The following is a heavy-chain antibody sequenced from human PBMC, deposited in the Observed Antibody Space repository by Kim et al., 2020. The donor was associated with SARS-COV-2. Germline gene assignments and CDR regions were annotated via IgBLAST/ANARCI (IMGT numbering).Heavy chain of an antibody. J-gene: IGHJ4*02. V-gene: IGHV3-30*18. CDR3: AKEGTSGTFPDY. Sequence: GGSLRLSCAVSGVTFRNYGMHGVRQAQGKGREGVAIISFDGRKTDYEDAVKGRFTISRDNSKNTRFLHMFALGDEDTAVYYCAKEGTSGTFPDYWGQGTLVTVSS. CDR1: GVTFRNYG. CDR2: ISFDGRKT. D-gene: IGHD3-10*01.